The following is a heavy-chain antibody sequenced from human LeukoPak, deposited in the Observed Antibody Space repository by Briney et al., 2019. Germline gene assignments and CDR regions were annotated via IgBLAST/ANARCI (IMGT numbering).Heavy chain of an antibody. D-gene: IGHD5-24*01. CDR1: GFTFSNYW. Sequence: GGALRLSCAASGFTFSNYWMIWVRQAPGKELEWVGNIKQDGSEKRYADSVRGRFSISRDNAQTSLYLQMNSLRAEDTAVYYCARASDPWLQLTWGQGTLVTVSS. V-gene: IGHV3-7*05. J-gene: IGHJ5*02. CDR2: IKQDGSEK. CDR3: ARASDPWLQLT.